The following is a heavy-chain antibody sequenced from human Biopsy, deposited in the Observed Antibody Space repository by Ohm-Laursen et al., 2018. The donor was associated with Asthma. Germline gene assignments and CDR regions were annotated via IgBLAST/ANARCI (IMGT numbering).Heavy chain of an antibody. J-gene: IGHJ6*02. CDR1: SGSGGYMRSGNYY. CDR2: IYYSGTT. V-gene: IGHV4-39*01. D-gene: IGHD6-13*01. Sequence: SDTLSLTCSLSSGSGGYMRSGNYYWGWIRQPPGKGLERIGSIYYSGTTYYNPSFGSRVTVSADTSKNQFSLKLTSATAADTAVYYCVRGSSSWHHGPFHYYYGLDVWGQGTTATVSS. CDR3: VRGSSSWHHGPFHYYYGLDV.